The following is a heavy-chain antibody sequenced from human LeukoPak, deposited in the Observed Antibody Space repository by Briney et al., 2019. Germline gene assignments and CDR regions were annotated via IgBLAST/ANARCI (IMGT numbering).Heavy chain of an antibody. Sequence: GGSLRLSCAASGFSFSDYYMTWIRPAPGKGLEWVSHISRSSTYTNYADSVKGRVTISRDNAKNSLYLQMNSLRAEDTAVYYCARDTDITIGCMDVWGQGTTVTVSS. D-gene: IGHD3-10*01. CDR3: ARDTDITIGCMDV. V-gene: IGHV3-11*05. J-gene: IGHJ6*02. CDR2: ISRSSTYT. CDR1: GFSFSDYY.